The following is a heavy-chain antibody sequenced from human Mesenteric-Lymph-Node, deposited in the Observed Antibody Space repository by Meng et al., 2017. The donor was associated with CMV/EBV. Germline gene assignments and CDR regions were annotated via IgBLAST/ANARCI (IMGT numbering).Heavy chain of an antibody. J-gene: IGHJ4*02. D-gene: IGHD3-22*01. Sequence: GGSLRLSCAASGFTFSSYSMNWVRQAPGKGLEWVSSISSSSSYIYYADSVKGRFTISRDNSKNTLYLQMNSLRAEDTAVYYCAKYSSGYYPYYFDYWGQGTLVTVSS. CDR1: GFTFSSYS. CDR3: AKYSSGYYPYYFDY. CDR2: ISSSSSYI. V-gene: IGHV3-21*04.